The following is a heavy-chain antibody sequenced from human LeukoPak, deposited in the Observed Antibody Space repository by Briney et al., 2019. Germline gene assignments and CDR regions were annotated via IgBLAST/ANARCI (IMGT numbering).Heavy chain of an antibody. CDR3: ATRDGYTNDY. J-gene: IGHJ4*02. D-gene: IGHD5-24*01. V-gene: IGHV4-59*08. Sequence: PSETLSLTCTVSGGSISSYYWSWIRQPPGKGLEWIGYIYYSGSTNYNPSLKSRVTISVDTSKNQFSLKLSSVTAADTAVYYCATRDGYTNDYWGQGTLVTVSS. CDR2: IYYSGST. CDR1: GGSISSYY.